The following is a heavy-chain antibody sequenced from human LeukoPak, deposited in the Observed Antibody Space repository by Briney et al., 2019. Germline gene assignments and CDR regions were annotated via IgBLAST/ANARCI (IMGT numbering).Heavy chain of an antibody. CDR2: IYYSGST. CDR1: GGSISRNNYY. CDR3: ARSITMVRGVIYFDY. D-gene: IGHD3-10*01. Sequence: SETLSLTCIVSGGSISRNNYYWGWIRQPPGKGLEWIGSIYYSGSTYYNPSLKSRVTMSVDTSKNQFSLKLSSVTAADTAVYYCARSITMVRGVIYFDYWGQGTLVTVSS. J-gene: IGHJ4*02. V-gene: IGHV4-39*01.